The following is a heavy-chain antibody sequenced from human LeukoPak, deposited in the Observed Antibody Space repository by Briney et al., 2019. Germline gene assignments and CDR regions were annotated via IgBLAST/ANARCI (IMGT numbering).Heavy chain of an antibody. V-gene: IGHV4-34*01. J-gene: IGHJ6*03. CDR3: ARVEEGYGSGRRENYYYYYMDV. D-gene: IGHD3-10*01. CDR1: GGSYSDYY. CDR2: INHSGIT. Sequence: PSETLSLTCGVYGGSYSDYYWSWIRQPPGKGLEWIGEINHSGITNYNPSLKSRVTISVDTSKNQFSLKLSSVTAADTAVYYCARVEEGYGSGRRENYYYYYMDVWGKGTTVTISS.